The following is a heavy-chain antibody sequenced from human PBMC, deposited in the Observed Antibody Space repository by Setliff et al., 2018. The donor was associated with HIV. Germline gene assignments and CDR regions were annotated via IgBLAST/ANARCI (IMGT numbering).Heavy chain of an antibody. CDR3: ARGDFVQFRVALDP. J-gene: IGHJ5*02. CDR2: ISSRGSVI. Sequence: GGSLRLSCAASGFTFGDYYMTWIRQAPKNGLECVAYISSRGSVIQYADSVKGRFTISRDNAKNSLSLQMNNLRDEDTAVYFCARGDFVQFRVALDPWGQGALVTVSS. D-gene: IGHD2-8*01. CDR1: GFTFGDYY. V-gene: IGHV3-11*04.